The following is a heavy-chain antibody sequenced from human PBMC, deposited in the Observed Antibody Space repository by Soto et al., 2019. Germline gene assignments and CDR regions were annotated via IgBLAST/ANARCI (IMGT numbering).Heavy chain of an antibody. Sequence: EVQLVESGGGLIQPGGSLRLSCAASGFSVSNNYMSWVRQAPGKGLEWVSVIYSGGGSAYYADSVKGRFTISRDNSKNTLYLQMNSLRDEDTAVYYCARAIGDSSPYYYYYGMDVWGQRTTVTVSS. CDR2: IYSGGGSA. CDR3: ARAIGDSSPYYYYYGMDV. J-gene: IGHJ6*02. CDR1: GFSVSNNY. V-gene: IGHV3-53*01. D-gene: IGHD3-22*01.